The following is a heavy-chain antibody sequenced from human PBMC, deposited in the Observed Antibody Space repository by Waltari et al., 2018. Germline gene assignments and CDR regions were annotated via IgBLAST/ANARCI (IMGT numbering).Heavy chain of an antibody. CDR1: GFTFSNYG. CDR3: ARGSGSDSTWYDRDY. J-gene: IGHJ4*02. V-gene: IGHV3-33*01. Sequence: QVQLVESGGGVVQPGRSLRLSCAASGFTFSNYGLHWVRQAPGKGLAWVAIIWYDGSNKYYADSVKGRFTISRDNSKNTLYLQMNTLRVEDTAVYYCARGSGSDSTWYDRDYWGQGTLVTVSS. CDR2: IWYDGSNK. D-gene: IGHD6-13*01.